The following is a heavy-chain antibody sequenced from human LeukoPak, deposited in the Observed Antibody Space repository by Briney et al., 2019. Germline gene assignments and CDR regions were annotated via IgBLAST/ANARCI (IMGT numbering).Heavy chain of an antibody. CDR3: ARERVGIAAAGTFDY. CDR2: ISYDGSNK. V-gene: IGHV3-30*04. CDR1: GFTFSSYA. J-gene: IGHJ4*02. Sequence: GRSLRLSCAASGFTFSSYAMHWVRQAPGKGLEWVAVISYDGSNKYYADSVKGRFTISRDNSKNTLYLQMNSLRAEDTAVYYCARERVGIAAAGTFDYWGQGTLVTVSS. D-gene: IGHD6-13*01.